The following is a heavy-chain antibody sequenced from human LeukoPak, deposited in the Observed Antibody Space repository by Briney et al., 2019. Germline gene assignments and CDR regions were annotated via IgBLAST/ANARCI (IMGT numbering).Heavy chain of an antibody. D-gene: IGHD4/OR15-4a*01. CDR3: ARRAGAYSHPYDY. Sequence: GGSLRLSCAASGFTFSSYWMTWVRQAPGKGLEWVANIKQDGSEKYYVDSVKGRFTISRDNAKNSLYLQVNSLRAEDTAVYYCARRAGAYSHPYDYWGQGTLVTVSS. J-gene: IGHJ4*02. CDR2: IKQDGSEK. V-gene: IGHV3-7*01. CDR1: GFTFSSYW.